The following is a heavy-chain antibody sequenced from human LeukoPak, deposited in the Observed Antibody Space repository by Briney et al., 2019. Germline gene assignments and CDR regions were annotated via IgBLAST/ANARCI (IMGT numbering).Heavy chain of an antibody. V-gene: IGHV3-30*01. CDR3: ARESGVYSSSSGAMDV. CDR2: ISYDGSNK. D-gene: IGHD6-6*01. Sequence: PGRSLRLSCAASGFTFSSYAMHWVRQAPGKGLEGVAVISYDGSNKYYADSVKGRFTISRDNSKNTLYLQMNSLRAEDTAVYYCARESGVYSSSSGAMDVWGKGTTVTVSS. CDR1: GFTFSSYA. J-gene: IGHJ6*04.